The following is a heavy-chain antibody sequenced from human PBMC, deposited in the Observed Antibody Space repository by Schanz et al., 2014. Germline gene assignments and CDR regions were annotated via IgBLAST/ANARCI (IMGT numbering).Heavy chain of an antibody. D-gene: IGHD1-1*01. CDR3: ARDRRNADLDY. V-gene: IGHV3-48*01. CDR2: ITYNGGTI. CDR1: GLIFSNYV. J-gene: IGHJ4*02. Sequence: VQLVDSGGGLVQPGGSLKLSCAASGLIFSNYVMSWVRQVPGKGLEWISYITYNGGTIYYADSVKGRFTISRDNAKNSLYLEMNSLRAEDTALYYCARDRRNADLDYWGQGTLVTVSS.